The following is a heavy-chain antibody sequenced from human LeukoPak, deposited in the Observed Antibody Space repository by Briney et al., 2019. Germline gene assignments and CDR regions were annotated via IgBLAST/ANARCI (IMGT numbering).Heavy chain of an antibody. D-gene: IGHD7-27*01. CDR1: GFSFSSYT. CDR2: ISSNGGST. CDR3: VKGYGGWGFDYYYYGMDV. V-gene: IGHV3-64D*06. Sequence: PGGSLRLSCSASGFSFSSYTLHWVRQAPGKGLEYVSAISSNGGSTYYADSVKGRFTISRDNSKNTLYLQMSSLRAEDTAVYYCVKGYGGWGFDYYYYGMDVWGQGTTVTVSS. J-gene: IGHJ6*02.